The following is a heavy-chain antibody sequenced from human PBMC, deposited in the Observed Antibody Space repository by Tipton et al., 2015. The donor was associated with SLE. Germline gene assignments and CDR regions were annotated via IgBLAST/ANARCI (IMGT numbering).Heavy chain of an antibody. Sequence: TLSLTCTVSSAPVSSGSYYWSWIRQPPGQGLEWLGQSYYNGGSNTNPPLESRVTISLDTSRNQFSLKVSSVTAADTAVYYCAGMAGGGAYYYCGMDVWGRGTTVTVSS. CDR2: SYYNGGS. J-gene: IGHJ6*02. V-gene: IGHV4-61*01. CDR3: AGMAGGGAYYYCGMDV. D-gene: IGHD2-21*01. CDR1: SAPVSSGSYY.